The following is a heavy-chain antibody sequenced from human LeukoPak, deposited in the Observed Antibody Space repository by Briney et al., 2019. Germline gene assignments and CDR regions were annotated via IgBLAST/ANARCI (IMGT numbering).Heavy chain of an antibody. CDR3: AKALKTISYYMDV. J-gene: IGHJ6*03. V-gene: IGHV3-21*04. D-gene: IGHD3-9*01. CDR1: GFTFSSYS. CDR2: ISSSSSYI. Sequence: GGSLRLSCAASGFTFSSYSMNWVRQAPGKGLEWVSSISSSSSYIYYADSVKGRFTISRDNSKNTLYLQMNSLRAEDTAVYYCAKALKTISYYMDVWGKGTTVTVSS.